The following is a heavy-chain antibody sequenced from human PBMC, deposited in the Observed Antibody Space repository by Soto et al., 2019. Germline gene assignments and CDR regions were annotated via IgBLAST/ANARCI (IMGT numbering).Heavy chain of an antibody. D-gene: IGHD3-22*01. Sequence: SQTLSLTCDISGDRVSSNIAAWNWIRQSPSRGLEWLGRTYYRSKWYNDYAVSVKSRITINPDTSKNQFSLQLNSVTPEDTAVYYCARDDYYYDSSGYYLHAFDIWGQGTMVTVSS. CDR1: GDRVSSNIAA. CDR2: TYYRSKWYN. J-gene: IGHJ3*02. CDR3: ARDDYYYDSSGYYLHAFDI. V-gene: IGHV6-1*01.